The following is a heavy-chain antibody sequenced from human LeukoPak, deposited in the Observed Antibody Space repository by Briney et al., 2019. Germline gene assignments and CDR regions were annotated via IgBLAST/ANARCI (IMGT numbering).Heavy chain of an antibody. CDR3: ATWVTIHYYIDV. V-gene: IGHV4-34*01. CDR2: INRSGST. CDR1: SGSFSDHY. Sequence: PSETLSLTCAVYSGSFSDHYWAWIRQSPGKGLEWIGEINRSGSTNCDSSLKSRVTMSVDTFKDQFSLKLTSMTAEDTAVYYCATWVTIHYYIDVWGAGTPVTVSS. D-gene: IGHD4-11*01. J-gene: IGHJ6*03.